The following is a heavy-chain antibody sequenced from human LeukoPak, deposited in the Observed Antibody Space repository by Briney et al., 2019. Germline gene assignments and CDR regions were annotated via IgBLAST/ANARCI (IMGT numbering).Heavy chain of an antibody. CDR1: SAAITSYY. D-gene: IGHD3-10*01. CDR3: ARNVGGSGTYRDYFYGMDV. V-gene: IGHV4-59*01. Sequence: SETLSLTCTVSSAAITSYYWSWIRQPPGKGLEWIGYIDYRGSTNYNPSLESRVTISEDTSKNQFSLKLSSVTAADTAVYFCARNVGGSGTYRDYFYGMDVWGPGTTCTVSS. J-gene: IGHJ6*02. CDR2: IDYRGST.